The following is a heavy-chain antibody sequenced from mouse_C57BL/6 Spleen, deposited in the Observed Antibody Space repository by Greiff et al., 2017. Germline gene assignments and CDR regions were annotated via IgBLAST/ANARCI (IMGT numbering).Heavy chain of an antibody. J-gene: IGHJ3*01. CDR3: AVLDLGFGD. V-gene: IGHV1-18*01. CDR2: IYPNNGGT. Sequence: VQLQQSGPELVKPGASVKISCKASGYTFTDYYMNWVKQSHGKSLEWIGGIYPNNGGTNYNQKFKGKATLTVDKSSSTAYMELRSLTSEDTAVYYCAVLDLGFGDWGQGTLLTVSA. CDR1: GYTFTDYY.